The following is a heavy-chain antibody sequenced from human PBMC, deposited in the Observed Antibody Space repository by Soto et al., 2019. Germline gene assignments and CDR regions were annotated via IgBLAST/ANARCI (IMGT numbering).Heavy chain of an antibody. J-gene: IGHJ4*02. V-gene: IGHV3-48*03. CDR2: ISSSGSTI. Sequence: GSLRLSCAASGFTFSSYEMNWVRQAPGKGLEWVSYISSSGSTIFYADSVKGRFTISRDNAKNSLYLQMNSLRAEDTAVYYCARDRQRRLQPHFDSWGQGTLVTVSS. CDR3: ARDRQRRLQPHFDS. D-gene: IGHD1-1*01. CDR1: GFTFSSYE.